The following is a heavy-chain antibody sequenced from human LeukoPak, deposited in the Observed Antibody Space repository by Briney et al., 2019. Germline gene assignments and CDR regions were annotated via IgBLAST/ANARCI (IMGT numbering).Heavy chain of an antibody. D-gene: IGHD2-2*01. CDR3: ARDGGYCSSTSCYSFDY. J-gene: IGHJ4*02. V-gene: IGHV1-3*01. CDR2: INAGNGNT. CDR1: GYTFTSYA. Sequence: ASVRVSCKASGYTFTSYAMHWVRQAPGQRLEWMGWINAGNGNTKYSQKFQGRVTITRDTSASTAYMELSSLRSEDTAVHYCARDGGYCSSTSCYSFDYWGQGTLVTVSS.